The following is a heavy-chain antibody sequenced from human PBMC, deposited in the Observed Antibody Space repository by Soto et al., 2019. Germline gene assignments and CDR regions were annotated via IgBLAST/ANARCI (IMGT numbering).Heavy chain of an antibody. CDR3: ARSKSTTREKVHWFDP. D-gene: IGHD1-1*01. CDR1: GGSISSYY. V-gene: IGHV4-59*01. CDR2: IYYSGST. Sequence: SETLSLTCTVSGGSISSYYWSWIRQPPGEGLEWIGYIYYSGSTNYNPSLKSRVTISVDTSKNQFSLKLSSVTAADTAVYYCARSKSTTREKVHWFDPWGQGTLVTVSS. J-gene: IGHJ5*02.